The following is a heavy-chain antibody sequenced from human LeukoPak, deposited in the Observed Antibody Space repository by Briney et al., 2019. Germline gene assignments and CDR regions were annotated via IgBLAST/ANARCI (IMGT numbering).Heavy chain of an antibody. D-gene: IGHD6-19*01. CDR3: ARLSGGWRLYYFDY. J-gene: IGHJ4*02. V-gene: IGHV1-69*13. Sequence: ASVKVSCKASGGTFSSYAISWVRQAPGQGLEWMGGIIPIFGTANYAQKFQGRVTITADESTSTAYMGLSSLRSEDTAVYYCARLSGGWRLYYFDYWGQGTLVTVSS. CDR1: GGTFSSYA. CDR2: IIPIFGTA.